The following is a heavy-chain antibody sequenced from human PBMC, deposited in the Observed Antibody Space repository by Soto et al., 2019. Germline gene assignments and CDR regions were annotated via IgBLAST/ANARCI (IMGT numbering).Heavy chain of an antibody. Sequence: GEALKISCKGSGYSFTSYWIGWVRQMPGKGLEWMGIIYPGDSDTRYSPSFQGQVTISADKSISTAYLQWSSLKASDTAIYYCARHTLSGRYRIDYWGQGTLVTVSS. CDR2: IYPGDSDT. V-gene: IGHV5-51*01. J-gene: IGHJ4*02. CDR3: ARHTLSGRYRIDY. CDR1: GYSFTSYW. D-gene: IGHD3-16*02.